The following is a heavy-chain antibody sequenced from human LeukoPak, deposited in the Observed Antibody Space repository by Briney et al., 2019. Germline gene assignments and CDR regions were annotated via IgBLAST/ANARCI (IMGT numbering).Heavy chain of an antibody. V-gene: IGHV3-33*06. J-gene: IGHJ3*02. CDR3: AKATGSYGDDAFDI. D-gene: IGHD1-26*01. Sequence: GRSLRLSCAASGFTFSRYAIHWVRQAPGKGLEWVAVIWYDGTEKSYANSAKGRFTISRDNSKNTLHLEMNSLRVEDTAVYYCAKATGSYGDDAFDIWGQGTMVTVSS. CDR2: IWYDGTEK. CDR1: GFTFSRYA.